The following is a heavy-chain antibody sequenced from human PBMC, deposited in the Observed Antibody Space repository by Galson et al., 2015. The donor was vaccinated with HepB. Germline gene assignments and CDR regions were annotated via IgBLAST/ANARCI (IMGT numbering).Heavy chain of an antibody. J-gene: IGHJ5*02. CDR3: AREPKLLYGPLNWFDP. CDR2: ISAYNGNT. Sequence: SVKVSCKASGYTFTSYGISWVRQAPGQGLEWMGWISAYNGNTNYAQKPQGRVTMTTDTSTSTAYMELRSLRSDDTAVYYCAREPKLLYGPLNWFDPWGQGTLVTVSS. V-gene: IGHV1-18*04. CDR1: GYTFTSYG. D-gene: IGHD3-10*01.